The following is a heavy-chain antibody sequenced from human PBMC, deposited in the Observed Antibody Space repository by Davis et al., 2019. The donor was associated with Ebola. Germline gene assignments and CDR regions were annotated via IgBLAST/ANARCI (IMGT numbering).Heavy chain of an antibody. D-gene: IGHD3-3*01. CDR2: IYYSGDT. Sequence: MPSETLSLTCTVSGDSFSSYYWSWIRQPPGKGLEWIGYIYYSGDTNYNPSLKSRVTISIDTSKNQFSLKLRSVTAADTAVYYCARQGWSGYSLRHWLDPWGRGTLVTVSS. CDR1: GDSFSSYY. J-gene: IGHJ5*02. V-gene: IGHV4-59*08. CDR3: ARQGWSGYSLRHWLDP.